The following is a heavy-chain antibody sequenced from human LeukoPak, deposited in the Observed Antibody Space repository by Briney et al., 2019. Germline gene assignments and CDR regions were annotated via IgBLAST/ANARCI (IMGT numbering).Heavy chain of an antibody. Sequence: HPGGSLRLSCSVSGFTFSTYVMHWVRQAPGKGLEYVSAISSNGDNTYYADSVKGRFTISRDNSKNTLYLQMSSLRADETAVYYCVRGAGYWGQGTLVTVSS. V-gene: IGHV3-64D*06. CDR1: GFTFSTYV. CDR2: ISSNGDNT. CDR3: VRGAGY. D-gene: IGHD3-16*01. J-gene: IGHJ4*02.